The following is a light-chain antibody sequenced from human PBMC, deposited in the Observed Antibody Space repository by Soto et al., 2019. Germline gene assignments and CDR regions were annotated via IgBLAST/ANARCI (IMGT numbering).Light chain of an antibody. CDR1: QSLSSKS. Sequence: EIVLTQSPGTLSLSPGERATLSRWASQSLSSKSLAWYRQKPGQAPRLLVYGASSRATGIPDRFSGSGSGTDFTLTISRLEPEDFAVYYCQQYGSFPLTFGGGTKVDIK. V-gene: IGKV3-20*01. J-gene: IGKJ4*01. CDR2: GAS. CDR3: QQYGSFPLT.